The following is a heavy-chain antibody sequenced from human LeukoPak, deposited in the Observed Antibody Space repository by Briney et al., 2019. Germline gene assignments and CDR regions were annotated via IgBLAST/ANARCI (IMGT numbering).Heavy chain of an antibody. Sequence: ASVKVSCKASGYTFTGYHMHWVRQAPGQGLEWMGRINPNSGGTNYAQKFQGRVTMTRDTSISTAYMELSRLRSDDTAVYYCARLEDYGGNAYFDYWGQGTLVTVSS. D-gene: IGHD4-23*01. CDR1: GYTFTGYH. CDR3: ARLEDYGGNAYFDY. CDR2: INPNSGGT. J-gene: IGHJ4*02. V-gene: IGHV1-2*06.